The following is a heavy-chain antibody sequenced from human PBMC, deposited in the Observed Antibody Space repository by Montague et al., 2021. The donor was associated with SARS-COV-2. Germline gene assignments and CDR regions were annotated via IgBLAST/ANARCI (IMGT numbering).Heavy chain of an antibody. CDR2: ISSGGTTI. J-gene: IGHJ3*01. CDR3: ARVSSNWSDAFDV. CDR1: GFTFSDYY. V-gene: IGHV3-11*01. Sequence: SLRLSCADSGFTFSDYYMSWFRQAPGKGLEWLSYISSGGTTIFYADSVKGRLTISRDNAENSLYLQVNSLRGEDTAVYYCARVSSNWSDAFDVWGQGTMVTVSS. D-gene: IGHD6-13*01.